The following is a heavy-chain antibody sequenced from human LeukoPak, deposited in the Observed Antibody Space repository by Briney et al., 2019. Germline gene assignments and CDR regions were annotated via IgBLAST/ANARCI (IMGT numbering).Heavy chain of an antibody. D-gene: IGHD6-19*01. J-gene: IGHJ4*02. CDR3: AGSIAVAGRPFDY. CDR2: ISSSGSTI. V-gene: IGHV3-48*03. Sequence: QAGGSLRLSCAASGFTFSSYEMNWVRQAPGKGLEWVSYISSSGSTIYYADSVKGRFTISRDNAKNSLYLQMNSLRAEDTAVYYCAGSIAVAGRPFDYWGQGTLVTVSS. CDR1: GFTFSSYE.